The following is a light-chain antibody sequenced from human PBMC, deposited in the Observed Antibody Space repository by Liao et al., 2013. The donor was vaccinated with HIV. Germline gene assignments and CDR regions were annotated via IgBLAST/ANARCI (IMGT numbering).Light chain of an antibody. V-gene: IGLV3-1*01. J-gene: IGLJ3*02. CDR3: QVWDSNTAWV. CDR2: QDS. Sequence: YELTQAPSVSVSPGQTARITCSGGVLGNKXVSWYQHKPGQSPVLVIFQDSKRPSGIPERFSGSTSENTATLTISGTQSLDEADYFCQVWDSNTAWVFGGGTKLTVL. CDR1: VLGNKX.